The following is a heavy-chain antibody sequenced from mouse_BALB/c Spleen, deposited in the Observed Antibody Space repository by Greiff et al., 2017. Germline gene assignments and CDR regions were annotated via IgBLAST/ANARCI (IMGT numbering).Heavy chain of an antibody. V-gene: IGHV14-4*02. J-gene: IGHJ4*01. CDR3: NALPIYYGYAYAMDY. Sequence: QLQESGAELVRSGASVKLSCTASGFNIKDYYMHWVKQRPEQGLEWIGWIDPENGDTEYAPKFQGKATMTADTSSNTAYLQLSSLTSEDTAVYYCNALPIYYGYAYAMDYWGQGTSVTVSS. D-gene: IGHD2-2*01. CDR1: GFNIKDYY. CDR2: IDPENGDT.